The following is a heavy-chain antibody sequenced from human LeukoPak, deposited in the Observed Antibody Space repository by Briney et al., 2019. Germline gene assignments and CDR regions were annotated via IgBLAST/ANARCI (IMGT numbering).Heavy chain of an antibody. CDR1: GGSFSGYY. Sequence: SETLSLTCAVYGGSFSGYYWSWIRQPPRKGLGGIGEINHSGSTNYNPSLKSRVTISVDTSKNQFSLKLSSVTAADTAVYYCAREGGVRSSWYINYYYGMDVGGKGTTVTVSS. CDR2: INHSGST. V-gene: IGHV4-34*01. D-gene: IGHD6-13*01. J-gene: IGHJ6*04. CDR3: AREGGVRSSWYINYYYGMDV.